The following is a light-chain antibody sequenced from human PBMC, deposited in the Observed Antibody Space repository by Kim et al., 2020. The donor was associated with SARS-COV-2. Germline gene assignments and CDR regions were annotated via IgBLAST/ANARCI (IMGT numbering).Light chain of an antibody. CDR3: QQTYSAPQT. V-gene: IGKV1-39*01. J-gene: IGKJ2*01. CDR2: AAS. CDR1: HYIGNS. Sequence: DIQMTQSPSSLSASVGDRVTITCRASHYIGNSLNWYQQKPGKAPNLLIFAASNLESGVPSRFSGSASGTDFTLTISSVQPEDFATYYCQQTYSAPQTFGQGTKLEI.